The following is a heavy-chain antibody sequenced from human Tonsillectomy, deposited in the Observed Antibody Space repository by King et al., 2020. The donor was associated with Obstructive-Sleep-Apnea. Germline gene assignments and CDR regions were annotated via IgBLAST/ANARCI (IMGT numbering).Heavy chain of an antibody. D-gene: IGHD3-10*01. Sequence: DVQLVESGGGLVKPGGSLRLSCAASGFIFSDYDMNWVRRAPGKGLEWVSSITTISHYIYYADSVKGRFTISRDNANNLVYLQMSSLRAEDTAMYYCTSALGSRALRDNWFDRWGQGTLVTVSS. CDR1: GFIFSDYD. CDR2: ITTISHYI. J-gene: IGHJ5*02. CDR3: TSALGSRALRDNWFDR. V-gene: IGHV3-21*01.